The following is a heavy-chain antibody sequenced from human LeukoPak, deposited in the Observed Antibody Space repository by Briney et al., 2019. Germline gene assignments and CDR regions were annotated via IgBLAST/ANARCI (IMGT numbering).Heavy chain of an antibody. CDR1: GFTFSDYY. D-gene: IGHD3-3*01. CDR2: ISSSGSTI. J-gene: IGHJ5*02. V-gene: IGHV3-11*04. Sequence: GGSLRLSCAASGFTFSDYYMSWIRQAPGKGLEWVSYISSSGSTIYYADSVKGRFTISRDNAKNSLYLQMNSLRAEDTAVYYCAKDSDDFWSGYRNWFDPWGQGTLVTVSS. CDR3: AKDSDDFWSGYRNWFDP.